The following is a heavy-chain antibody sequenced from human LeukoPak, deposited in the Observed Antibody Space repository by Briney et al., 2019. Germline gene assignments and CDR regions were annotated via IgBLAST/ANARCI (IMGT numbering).Heavy chain of an antibody. CDR1: GYTFTGYY. V-gene: IGHV1-2*02. CDR2: INPNSGGT. J-gene: IGHJ4*02. D-gene: IGHD5-12*01. CDR3: ARDPHGYSGYDY. Sequence: ASVKVSCKASGYTFTGYYMHWVRQAPGQGLEWMGWINPNSGGTNYAQKFQGRVTMTRDTSISTAYMELSRLRSDDTAVYYCARDPHGYSGYDYWGQGTLATVSS.